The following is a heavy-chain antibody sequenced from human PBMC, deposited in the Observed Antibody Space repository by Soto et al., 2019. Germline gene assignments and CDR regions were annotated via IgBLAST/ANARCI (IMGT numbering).Heavy chain of an antibody. CDR1: GDSISSYY. Sequence: QVQLQESGPGLVKPSETLSLTCAVSGDSISSYYCMWIRQPPGKGLESIGYLYYGRSANYNPSLNSRFTLSVDTSTNQCPLTLSSMTAADTAVYYCALRSMAVVPEYWGQGTLVTVSS. D-gene: IGHD3-22*01. CDR2: LYYGRSA. CDR3: ALRSMAVVPEY. J-gene: IGHJ4*02. V-gene: IGHV4-59*01.